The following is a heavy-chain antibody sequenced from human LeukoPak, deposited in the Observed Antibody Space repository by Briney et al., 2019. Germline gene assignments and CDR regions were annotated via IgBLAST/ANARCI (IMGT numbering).Heavy chain of an antibody. CDR2: IWYDGSNK. Sequence: GGSLRLSCAASGFTFSSYGMHWVRQAPGKGLEWVAVIWYDGSNKYYADSVKGRFTISRDNSKNTLYLQMNSLRAEDTAVYYCARDPGRVPAAMGAFDIWGQGTKVTVSS. D-gene: IGHD2-2*01. J-gene: IGHJ3*02. CDR3: ARDPGRVPAAMGAFDI. V-gene: IGHV3-33*01. CDR1: GFTFSSYG.